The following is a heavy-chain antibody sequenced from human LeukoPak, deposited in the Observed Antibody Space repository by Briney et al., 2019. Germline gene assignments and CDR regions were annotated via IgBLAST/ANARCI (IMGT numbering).Heavy chain of an antibody. CDR3: ARVKMIGEYCSGGSCYSDY. V-gene: IGHV4-59*12. CDR1: GGSISSYY. CDR2: IYYSGST. D-gene: IGHD2-15*01. J-gene: IGHJ4*02. Sequence: SETLSLTCTVSGGSISSYYWSWIRQPPGKGLEWIGYIYYSGSTNYNPSLKSRVTISVDTSKNQFSLKLSSVTAADTAVYYCARVKMIGEYCSGGSCYSDYWGQGTLVTVSS.